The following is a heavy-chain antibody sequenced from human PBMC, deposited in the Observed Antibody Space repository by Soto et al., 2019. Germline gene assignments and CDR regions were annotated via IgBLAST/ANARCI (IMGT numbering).Heavy chain of an antibody. V-gene: IGHV1-3*01. J-gene: IGHJ6*03. Sequence: ASVKVSCKASGYTFTSYAMHWVRQAPGQRLEWMGWINAGNGNTKYSQKFQGRVTITRDTSASTAYMELSSLRSEDTAVYYCARAGSGYDFWSGYPNYYYYYMDVWGKGTTVTVSS. D-gene: IGHD3-3*01. CDR2: INAGNGNT. CDR3: ARAGSGYDFWSGYPNYYYYYMDV. CDR1: GYTFTSYA.